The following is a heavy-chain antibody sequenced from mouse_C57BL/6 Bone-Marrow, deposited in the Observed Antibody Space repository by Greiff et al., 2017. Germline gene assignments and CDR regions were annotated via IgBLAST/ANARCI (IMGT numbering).Heavy chain of an antibody. J-gene: IGHJ3*01. V-gene: IGHV5-4*03. D-gene: IGHD1-1*01. CDR2: ISDGGSYT. Sequence: EVKLVESGGGLVKPGGSLKLSCAASGFTFSSYAMSWVRQTPEKRLEWVATISDGGSYTYYPDNVKGRFTISRDNAKNNLYLQMSHLKSEDTAMYYCARVYYYGSSYEFAYWGQGTLVTVSA. CDR1: GFTFSSYA. CDR3: ARVYYYGSSYEFAY.